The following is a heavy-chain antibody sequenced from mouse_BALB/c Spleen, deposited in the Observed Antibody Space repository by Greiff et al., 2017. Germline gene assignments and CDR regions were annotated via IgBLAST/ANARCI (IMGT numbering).Heavy chain of an antibody. Sequence: QVQLQQSGAELVKPGASVKLSCKASGYTFTSYDINWVRQRPEQGLEWIGWIFPGDGSTKYNEKFKGKATLTVDKSSSTAHMELRSLASEDSAVYYCATTGGGSPMFAYWGQGTLVTVSA. CDR3: ATTGGGSPMFAY. V-gene: IGHV1-85*01. D-gene: IGHD6-5*01. J-gene: IGHJ3*01. CDR2: IFPGDGST. CDR1: GYTFTSYD.